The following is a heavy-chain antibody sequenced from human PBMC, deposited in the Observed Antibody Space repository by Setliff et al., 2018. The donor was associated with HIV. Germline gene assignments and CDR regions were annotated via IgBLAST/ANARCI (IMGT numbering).Heavy chain of an antibody. J-gene: IGHJ2*01. V-gene: IGHV5-51*01. CDR1: GHSLTNDW. CDR3: ARSHSTTTFGGVLAYPGYLDL. Sequence: GESLKISCQGSGHSLTNDWIAWVRQVPGKGLEWMGIIYLYDSDTTYSPSFHGQVALSADTSINTAYLQWNSLKVSDTAIYYCARSHSTTTFGGVLAYPGYLDLWGRGTPVTVSS. CDR2: IYLYDSDT. D-gene: IGHD3-3*01.